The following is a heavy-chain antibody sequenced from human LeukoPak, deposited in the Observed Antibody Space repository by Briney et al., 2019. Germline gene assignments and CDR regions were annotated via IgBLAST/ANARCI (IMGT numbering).Heavy chain of an antibody. V-gene: IGHV4-59*01. Sequence: PSETLSLTCTVSGDSISNYYWGWIRQPPGKGLEWIGHISYSGSTNYKSSLKSRVTISVDTSKNQFSLKLNSVTPADTAVYYCATLTGGDDAFDIWGQGTMVTVSS. CDR3: ATLTGGDDAFDI. CDR2: ISYSGST. J-gene: IGHJ3*02. D-gene: IGHD4-23*01. CDR1: GDSISNYY.